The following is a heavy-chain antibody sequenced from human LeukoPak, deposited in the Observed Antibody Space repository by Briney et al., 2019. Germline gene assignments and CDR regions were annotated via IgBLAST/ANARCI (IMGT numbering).Heavy chain of an antibody. D-gene: IGHD3-9*01. J-gene: IGHJ4*02. CDR3: AMWGDYDILTGYYDSDY. V-gene: IGHV3-23*01. CDR2: IVGSGSNT. CDR1: GFTFSNYA. Sequence: GGSLRLSCAASGFTFSNYAMSWVRQAPGKGLEWVSAIVGSGSNTYYADSVKGRFTISRDNPKNTLYLRMNSLRADDTAVYYCAMWGDYDILTGYYDSDYWGQGTLVTVSS.